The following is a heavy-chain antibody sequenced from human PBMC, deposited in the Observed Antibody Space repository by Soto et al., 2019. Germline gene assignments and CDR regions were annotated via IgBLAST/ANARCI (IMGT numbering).Heavy chain of an antibody. Sequence: SETLSLTCTVSGGSISSYYWSWIRQPPGKGLEWIGYIYYSGSTNYNSSLKSRVTISVDTSKNQFSLKLSSVTAADTAVYYCARGSGSYGFWGQGTLVTVSS. J-gene: IGHJ4*02. CDR3: ARGSGSYGF. CDR2: IYYSGST. D-gene: IGHD1-26*01. CDR1: GGSISSYY. V-gene: IGHV4-59*01.